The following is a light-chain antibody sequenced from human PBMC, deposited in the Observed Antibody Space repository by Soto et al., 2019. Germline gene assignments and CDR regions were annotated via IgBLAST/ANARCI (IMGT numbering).Light chain of an antibody. Sequence: DNLMSQSPSTLSAFVGDRVTITCRASRNVSTALAWYQLKPGKAPDLLIYKTSSLQTGVPSRFSGSGSETEFTLTISSLQPDDFATHYCQQYHNSHSFGQGTKLEIK. V-gene: IGKV1-5*03. CDR3: QQYHNSHS. J-gene: IGKJ2*01. CDR2: KTS. CDR1: RNVSTA.